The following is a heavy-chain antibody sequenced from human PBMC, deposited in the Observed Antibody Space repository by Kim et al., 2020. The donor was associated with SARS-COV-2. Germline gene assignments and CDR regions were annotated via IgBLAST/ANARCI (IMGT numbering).Heavy chain of an antibody. CDR3: ARRLITMVRGVMLPHYYYGMDV. D-gene: IGHD3-10*01. Sequence: ASVKVSCKTSGYTFTSYGISWVRQAPGQGLEWMGWISAYNGNTNYAQKLQGRVTMTTDTSTSTAYMELRSLRSDDTAVYYCARRLITMVRGVMLPHYYYGMDVWGQGTTVTVSS. CDR1: GYTFTSYG. J-gene: IGHJ6*02. V-gene: IGHV1-18*01. CDR2: ISAYNGNT.